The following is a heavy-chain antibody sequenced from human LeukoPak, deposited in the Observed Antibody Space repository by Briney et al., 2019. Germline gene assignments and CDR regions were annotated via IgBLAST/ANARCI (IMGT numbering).Heavy chain of an antibody. CDR3: ATGARGWTVFHY. J-gene: IGHJ4*02. V-gene: IGHV1-24*01. CDR2: FDPEDGET. Sequence: ASVKVSCKVSEYTLNELSMHWVRQAPGKGLEWMGGFDPEDGETTYAQKFQGRVTMTEDTSTDTAYMELSSLTSHDTAVYFCATGARGWTVFHYWGQGTLVTVSS. D-gene: IGHD6-19*01. CDR1: EYTLNELS.